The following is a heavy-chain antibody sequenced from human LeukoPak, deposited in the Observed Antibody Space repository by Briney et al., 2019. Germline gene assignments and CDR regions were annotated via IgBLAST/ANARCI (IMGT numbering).Heavy chain of an antibody. V-gene: IGHV4-61*08. CDR1: GGSISSGGYY. CDR2: IYHSGST. CDR3: AGDHTPEAFDI. J-gene: IGHJ3*02. Sequence: PSETLSLTCTVSGGSISSGGYYWSWIRQPPGKGLEWIGYIYHSGSTYYNPSLKSRVTISVDTSKNQFSLKLRSVTAADTAVYYCAGDHTPEAFDIWGQGTMVTVSS.